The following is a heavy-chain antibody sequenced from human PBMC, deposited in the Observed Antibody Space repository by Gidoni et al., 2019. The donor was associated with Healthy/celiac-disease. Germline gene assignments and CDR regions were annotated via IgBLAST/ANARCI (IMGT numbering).Heavy chain of an antibody. V-gene: IGHV3-9*01. Sequence: EVQLVESGGGLVQPGRSLRLSCAASGFTFDDYAMHWVRQAPGKGLEWVSGISWNSGSIGYADSVKGRFTISRDNAKNSLYLQMNSLRAEDTALYYCAKDEEGLLVRVFVYWGQGTLVTVSS. D-gene: IGHD1-26*01. CDR3: AKDEEGLLVRVFVY. J-gene: IGHJ4*02. CDR1: GFTFDDYA. CDR2: ISWNSGSI.